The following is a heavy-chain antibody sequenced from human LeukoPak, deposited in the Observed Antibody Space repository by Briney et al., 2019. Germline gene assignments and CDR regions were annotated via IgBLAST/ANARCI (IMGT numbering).Heavy chain of an antibody. CDR3: ARRSYHLLTGYYNGGNYHYYMDV. CDR2: ISTSGSP. CDR1: GGSISNYY. J-gene: IGHJ6*03. Sequence: SETLSLTCTVSGGSISNYYWTWIRQPPGKGLEWIGFISTSGSPNHNPSLKTRVTISIDTSKSQFSLKLSSVTAADTAVYYCARRSYHLLTGYYNGGNYHYYMDVWGKGTTVTVSS. V-gene: IGHV4-4*09. D-gene: IGHD3-9*01.